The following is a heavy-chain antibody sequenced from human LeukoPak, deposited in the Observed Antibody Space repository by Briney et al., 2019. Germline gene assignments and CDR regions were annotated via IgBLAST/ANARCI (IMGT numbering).Heavy chain of an antibody. Sequence: PGGSLRLSCAASGFTFSSYEMNWVRQAPGKGLEWVSYISSSGSTIYYADSVKGRFTISRDNAKNSLYLQMNSLRAEDTAVYYRARVAYTDDAFDIWGQGTMVTVSS. D-gene: IGHD2-21*01. J-gene: IGHJ3*02. CDR2: ISSSGSTI. CDR1: GFTFSSYE. V-gene: IGHV3-48*03. CDR3: ARVAYTDDAFDI.